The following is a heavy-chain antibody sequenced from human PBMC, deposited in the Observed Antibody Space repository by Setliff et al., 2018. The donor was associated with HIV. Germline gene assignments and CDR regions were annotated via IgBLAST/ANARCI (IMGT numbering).Heavy chain of an antibody. CDR2: ISGHSVTT. CDR3: AKGAGWCVDY. Sequence: GGSLRLSCAASGFTFSSFAVSWVRQAPGKGPEWVSSISGHSVTTYYADSVKGRFTVSRDNAKNSLYLQMNSLRAEDTAVYYCAKGAGWCVDYWGQGTLVTVSS. V-gene: IGHV3-23*01. CDR1: GFTFSSFA. J-gene: IGHJ4*02. D-gene: IGHD2-21*01.